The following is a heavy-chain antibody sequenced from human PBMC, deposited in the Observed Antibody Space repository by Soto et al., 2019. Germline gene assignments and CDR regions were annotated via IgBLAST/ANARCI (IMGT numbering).Heavy chain of an antibody. D-gene: IGHD6-13*01. Sequence: QVQLVESGGGVVQPGRSLRLSCAASGFTFSSYGMNWVRQAPGKGLEWVAVIWDDGSNKYYADSVKGRFTISRDNSKNTLYLQMNSLRAEDTAVYYCAREVYYSSSFSGMDVWGQGTTVTVSS. CDR3: AREVYYSSSFSGMDV. J-gene: IGHJ6*02. CDR2: IWDDGSNK. V-gene: IGHV3-33*01. CDR1: GFTFSSYG.